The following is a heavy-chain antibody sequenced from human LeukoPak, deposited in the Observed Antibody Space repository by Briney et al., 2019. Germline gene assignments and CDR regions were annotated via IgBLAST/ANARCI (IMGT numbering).Heavy chain of an antibody. V-gene: IGHV4-4*07. CDR3: ARDRGLDGSDQLDY. CDR2: INSNGDT. Sequence: SSETLSLTCTVSGGSISSYHGIWIRQPAGKGREWIGRINSNGDTVYNPSLKSRATISLDMTNNQFSLKLSSVTAADTAVYYCARDRGLDGSDQLDYWGPGTLVTVSS. J-gene: IGHJ4*02. D-gene: IGHD3-10*01. CDR1: GGSISSYH.